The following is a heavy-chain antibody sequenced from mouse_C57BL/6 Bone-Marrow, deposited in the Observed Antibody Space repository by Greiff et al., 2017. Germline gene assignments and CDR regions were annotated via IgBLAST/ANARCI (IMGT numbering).Heavy chain of an antibody. J-gene: IGHJ3*01. CDR3: ARSTMVTTGFAY. CDR2: ISNLAYSI. D-gene: IGHD2-2*01. Sequence: EVQLVESGGGLVQPGGSLKLSCAASGFTFSDYGMAWVRQAPRKGPEWVAFISNLAYSIYYADTVTGRFTISRENAKNTLYLEMSSLRSEDTAMYYCARSTMVTTGFAYWGQGTLVTVSA. V-gene: IGHV5-15*01. CDR1: GFTFSDYG.